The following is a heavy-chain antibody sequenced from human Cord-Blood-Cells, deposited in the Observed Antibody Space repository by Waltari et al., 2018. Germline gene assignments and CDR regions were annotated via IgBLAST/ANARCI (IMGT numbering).Heavy chain of an antibody. CDR3: ARPRYYDSSGYYY. D-gene: IGHD3-22*01. J-gene: IGHJ4*02. Sequence: QLQLQESGPGLVKPSEPLSLTCPVSGGSISSSSYYWGWIRQPPGKGLEWIGSIYYSGSTYYNPSLKSRVTISVDTSKNQFSLKLSSVTAADTAVYYCARPRYYDSSGYYYWGQGTLVTVSS. CDR1: GGSISSSSYY. V-gene: IGHV4-39*07. CDR2: IYYSGST.